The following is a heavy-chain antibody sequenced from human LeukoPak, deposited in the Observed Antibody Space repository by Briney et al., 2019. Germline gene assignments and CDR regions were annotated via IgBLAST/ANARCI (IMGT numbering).Heavy chain of an antibody. CDR3: AKTAATGGGDY. CDR2: ISYDGSHK. Sequence: GGSLRLSCAASGFTFSSYGMPWVRQAPGKGLEWVAVISYDGSHKYYVDSVKGRFSISRDNSKNTLYLQMNSLRGEDTAVYYCAKTAATGGGDYWGQGTLVTVSS. D-gene: IGHD6-13*01. CDR1: GFTFSSYG. V-gene: IGHV3-30*18. J-gene: IGHJ4*02.